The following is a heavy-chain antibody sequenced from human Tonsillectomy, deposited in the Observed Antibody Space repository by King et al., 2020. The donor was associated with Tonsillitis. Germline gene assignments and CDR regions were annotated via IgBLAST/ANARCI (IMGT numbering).Heavy chain of an antibody. CDR2: INHSGST. J-gene: IGHJ4*02. CDR3: ARGVGSGDDY. D-gene: IGHD3-3*01. CDR1: GGSFSGYY. Sequence: VQLQQWGAGLLKPSETLSLTCAVYGGSFSGYYWSWIRQPPGKGLEWIGEINHSGSTNYNPSLKSRVTISVDTSKNQFSLKLSSVTAADTAVYYCARGVGSGDDYWGQGTLVTVSS. V-gene: IGHV4-34*01.